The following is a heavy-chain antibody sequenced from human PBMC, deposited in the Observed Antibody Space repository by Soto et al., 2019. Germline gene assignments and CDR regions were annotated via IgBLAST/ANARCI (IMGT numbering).Heavy chain of an antibody. CDR1: GFTFSDYY. Sequence: QVQLVESGGGLVKPGGSLRLSCAASGFTFSDYYMSWIRQAPGKGLEWVSYISGSSSYTNNADSVKGRFTISRDNAKNSLYLQMNSLRAEDRAVYYCARDADILTGSDAFDIWGQGTMVTVSS. V-gene: IGHV3-11*05. CDR2: ISGSSSYT. CDR3: ARDADILTGSDAFDI. D-gene: IGHD3-9*01. J-gene: IGHJ3*02.